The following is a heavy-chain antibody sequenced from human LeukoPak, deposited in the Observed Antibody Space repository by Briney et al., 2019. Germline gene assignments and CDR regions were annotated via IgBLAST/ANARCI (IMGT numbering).Heavy chain of an antibody. J-gene: IGHJ3*02. CDR3: AKGPYGSGISAFDI. V-gene: IGHV3-23*01. Sequence: GGSLRLSCAASGFTFSSYSMNWVRQAPGKGLEWVSAISGSGGSTYYADSVKGRFAISRDNSKNTLYLQMNSLRAEDTAVYYCAKGPYGSGISAFDIWGQGTMVTVSS. CDR1: GFTFSSYS. CDR2: ISGSGGST. D-gene: IGHD3-10*01.